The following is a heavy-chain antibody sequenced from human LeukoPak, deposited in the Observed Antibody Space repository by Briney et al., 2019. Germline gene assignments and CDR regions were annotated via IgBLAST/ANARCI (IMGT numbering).Heavy chain of an antibody. Sequence: QPGGSLRLSCAASGFTVSSNYMSWVRQAPGKGLEWVSVIYSGGTRYYADSVEGRFSISRDSSMGTLYLQMNTLKVDDTAVYYCARTMLVPGSIEYFDSWGQGTLVTVSS. CDR2: IYSGGTR. V-gene: IGHV3-53*01. CDR1: GFTVSSNY. CDR3: ARTMLVPGSIEYFDS. J-gene: IGHJ4*02. D-gene: IGHD6-19*01.